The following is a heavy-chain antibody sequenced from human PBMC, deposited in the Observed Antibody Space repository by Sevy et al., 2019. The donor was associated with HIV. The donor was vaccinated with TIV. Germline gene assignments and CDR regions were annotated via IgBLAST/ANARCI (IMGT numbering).Heavy chain of an antibody. Sequence: GGSLRLSCTASGFTFSDYAMTWVRQAPGKGLEWVSFIRSKFYGGTAEYAASVKGRFSISRGDSKNIAYLQMNSLKTDDTGVYYCIRDGRGYSRPFDYWGQGTLVTVSS. CDR2: IRSKFYGGTA. CDR1: GFTFSDYA. J-gene: IGHJ4*02. V-gene: IGHV3-49*04. D-gene: IGHD5-18*01. CDR3: IRDGRGYSRPFDY.